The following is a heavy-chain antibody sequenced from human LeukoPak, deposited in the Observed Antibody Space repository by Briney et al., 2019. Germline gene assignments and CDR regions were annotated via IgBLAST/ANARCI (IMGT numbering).Heavy chain of an antibody. CDR2: INPSVGST. Sequence: ASVKVSCKASGYTFTNYYIHWVRQAPGQGLEWMGIINPSVGSTNYAQKFQGGVTMTRDTSTSTGYMDLSSLRSEDTAVYYCARVCYDSSGYFSIIPGYYYGMDVWGQGTTVTVSS. J-gene: IGHJ6*02. CDR3: ARVCYDSSGYFSIIPGYYYGMDV. CDR1: GYTFTNYY. V-gene: IGHV1-46*01. D-gene: IGHD3-22*01.